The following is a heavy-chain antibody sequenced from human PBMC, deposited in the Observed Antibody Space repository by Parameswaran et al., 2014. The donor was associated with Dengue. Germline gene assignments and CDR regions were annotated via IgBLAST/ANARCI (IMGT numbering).Heavy chain of an antibody. CDR2: IKQDGSEK. V-gene: IGHV3-7*03. D-gene: IGHD2-21*02. Sequence: RWIRQPPGKGLEWVANIKQDGSEKYYVDSVKGRFTISRDNAKNSLYLQMNSLRAEDTAVYYCARDVFRRGGDPYYYYGMDVWGQGTTVTVSS. J-gene: IGHJ6*02. CDR3: ARDVFRRGGDPYYYYGMDV.